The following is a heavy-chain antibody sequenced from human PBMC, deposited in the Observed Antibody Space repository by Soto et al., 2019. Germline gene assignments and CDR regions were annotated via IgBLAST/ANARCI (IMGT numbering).Heavy chain of an antibody. CDR2: IYHSGST. CDR3: ARSDYGLRYYFDY. CDR1: GGSISSSNW. Sequence: SETLSLTCAVSGGSISSSNWWSWVRQPPGKGLEWIGEIYHSGSTNYNPSLKSRVTISVDKSKNQFSLKLSSVTAADTAVYYCARSDYGLRYYFDYWGQGTLVTVSS. V-gene: IGHV4-4*02. J-gene: IGHJ4*02. D-gene: IGHD3-10*01.